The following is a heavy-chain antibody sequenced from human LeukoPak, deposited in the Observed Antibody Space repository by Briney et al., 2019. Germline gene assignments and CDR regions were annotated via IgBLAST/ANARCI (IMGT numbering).Heavy chain of an antibody. CDR2: INHSGST. D-gene: IGHD3-3*01. J-gene: IGHJ4*02. CDR1: GGSFSGYY. V-gene: IGHV4-34*01. Sequence: SETLSLTCAVYGGSFSGYYWSWIRQPPGKGLEWIGEINHSGSTNYNPSLKSRVTISVDTSKNQFSLKLSSVTAADTAVYYCARTTYYDFWSAPRPYYFDYWGQGTLVTVSS. CDR3: ARTTYYDFWSAPRPYYFDY.